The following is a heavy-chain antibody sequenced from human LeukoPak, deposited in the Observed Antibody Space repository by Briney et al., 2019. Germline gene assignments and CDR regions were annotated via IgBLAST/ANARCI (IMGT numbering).Heavy chain of an antibody. CDR3: ARVTRFAFDI. V-gene: IGHV4-61*01. Sequence: SETLSLTCTVSGGSVSSGSYYWSWIRQPPGKGLEWIGYIYYSGSTNYNPSLKSRVTILVDTSENQFSLKLSSVTAADTAVYYCARVTRFAFDIWGQGTMVTVSS. J-gene: IGHJ3*02. CDR2: IYYSGST. D-gene: IGHD3-3*01. CDR1: GGSVSSGSYY.